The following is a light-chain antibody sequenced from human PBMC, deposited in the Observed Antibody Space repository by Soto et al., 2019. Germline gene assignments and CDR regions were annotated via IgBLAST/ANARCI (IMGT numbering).Light chain of an antibody. V-gene: IGLV2-14*01. CDR3: GSYTSSSTLYV. Sequence: QSALTQPASVSGSPGQSITISCTGTSSDVGGSNYVSWYQQHPGKAPKLMIYDVSNRPSGVSNRFSGSKSGNTASLTISGLQDEDEADYYCGSYTSSSTLYVFGTGTKLTVL. CDR1: SSDVGGSNY. CDR2: DVS. J-gene: IGLJ1*01.